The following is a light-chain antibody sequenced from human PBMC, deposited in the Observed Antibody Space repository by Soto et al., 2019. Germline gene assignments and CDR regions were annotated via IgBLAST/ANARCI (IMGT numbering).Light chain of an antibody. V-gene: IGKV3-20*01. CDR2: GAS. CDR3: QQYGSSLYT. Sequence: EIVLTQSPGTLSLSPGDRATLSCRASQSVSSSYLAWYQQKPGQAPRLLIYGASSRATGIPDRFSGSGSGTDFTLTISRLEPDDFAVYYCQQYGSSLYTFGQGTKLEIK. CDR1: QSVSSSY. J-gene: IGKJ2*01.